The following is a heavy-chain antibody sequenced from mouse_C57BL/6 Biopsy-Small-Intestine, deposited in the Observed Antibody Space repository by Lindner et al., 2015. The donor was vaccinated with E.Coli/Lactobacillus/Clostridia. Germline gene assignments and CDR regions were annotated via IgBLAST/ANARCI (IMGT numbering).Heavy chain of an antibody. J-gene: IGHJ2*01. V-gene: IGHV1-80*01. Sequence: VQLQESGAELVKPGASVKISCKASGYTFSSYWMNWVKQRPGKGLEWIGQIYPGDGDTNYNGKFKGKATLTADKSSSTAYMQLSSLTSEDSAVYFCARGERGDFDCWGQGTTLTVSS. CDR1: GYTFSSYW. CDR3: ARGERGDFDC. CDR2: IYPGDGDT.